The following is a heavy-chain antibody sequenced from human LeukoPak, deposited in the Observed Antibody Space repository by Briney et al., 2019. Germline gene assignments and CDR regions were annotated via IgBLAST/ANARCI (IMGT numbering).Heavy chain of an antibody. CDR1: GGTFSSYA. J-gene: IGHJ4*02. D-gene: IGHD3-9*01. CDR2: IIPILGIP. Sequence: GASVKVSCKASGGTFSSYAISWVRQAPGQGLECMGRIIPILGIPNYAQKIQGRVTIAADKSTSTVYMELSSLRSDDTAVYYCARAADILTGYPLMNWGQGTLVSVSS. CDR3: ARAADILTGYPLMN. V-gene: IGHV1-69*04.